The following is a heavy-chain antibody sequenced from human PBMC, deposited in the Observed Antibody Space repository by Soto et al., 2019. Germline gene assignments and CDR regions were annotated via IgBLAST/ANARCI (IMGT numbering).Heavy chain of an antibody. Sequence: GGSLRLSCATSGFTFDDYGMSWVRQVPGKGLECVSGVIWNVAGIGYADSVKGRFTISRDNAKNSLYLQMNSLRAEDTALYYCARRPSKYCSTTTCYASDYWGQGTLVTVSS. V-gene: IGHV3-20*04. CDR1: GFTFDDYG. J-gene: IGHJ4*02. D-gene: IGHD2-2*01. CDR2: VIWNVAGI. CDR3: ARRPSKYCSTTTCYASDY.